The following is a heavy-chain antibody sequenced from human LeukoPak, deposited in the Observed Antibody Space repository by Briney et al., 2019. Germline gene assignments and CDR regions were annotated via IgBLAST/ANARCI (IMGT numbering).Heavy chain of an antibody. Sequence: PGGSLRLSCAASGFTSSSYAMSWVRQAPGKGLEWVSSITSSGGSTYYAGPVKGQFTISRDNSKNTVYLQMNSLRAEDTAVYYCAKDRPNYYDSSGHYYRRNGDYWGQGTLVTVSS. D-gene: IGHD3-22*01. CDR3: AKDRPNYYDSSGHYYRRNGDY. J-gene: IGHJ4*02. CDR1: GFTSSSYA. CDR2: ITSSGGST. V-gene: IGHV3-23*01.